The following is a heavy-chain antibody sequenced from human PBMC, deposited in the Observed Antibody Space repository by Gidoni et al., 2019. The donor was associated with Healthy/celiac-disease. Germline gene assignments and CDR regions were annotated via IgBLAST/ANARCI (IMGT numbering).Heavy chain of an antibody. Sequence: QVQLVESGGGVVQPGRSLGLSCAASGFTFSVYGMNWVRQAPGKGLEWVAVIWYDGINKYYADSVKGRFTISRDNSKNTLYLQMNSLRAEDTAVYYCARGRGYSYGPKDYWGQGTLVTVSS. J-gene: IGHJ4*02. CDR2: IWYDGINK. D-gene: IGHD5-18*01. CDR3: ARGRGYSYGPKDY. CDR1: GFTFSVYG. V-gene: IGHV3-33*01.